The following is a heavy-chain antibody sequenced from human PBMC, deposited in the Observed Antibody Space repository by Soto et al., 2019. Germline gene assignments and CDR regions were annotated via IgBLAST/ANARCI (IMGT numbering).Heavy chain of an antibody. J-gene: IGHJ5*02. CDR1: GGSISSSSYY. V-gene: IGHV4-39*01. CDR3: ARRVAVAGTGDNWFDP. Sequence: QLQLQESGPGLVKPSETLSLTCTVSGGSISSSSYYWGWIRQPPGKGLEWIGSIYYSGSTYYNPSLKSRVTISVDTSKNQFSLKLSSVTAADTAVYYCARRVAVAGTGDNWFDPWGQGTLVTVSS. CDR2: IYYSGST. D-gene: IGHD6-19*01.